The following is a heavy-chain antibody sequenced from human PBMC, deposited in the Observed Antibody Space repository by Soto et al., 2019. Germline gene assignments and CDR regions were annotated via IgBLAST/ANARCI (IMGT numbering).Heavy chain of an antibody. Sequence: EVQLVESGGGTVQPGRSLRLSCAASGFTFDDYSMHWVRPVQGRGLEWVSSITWNSHSVAYADSVKGRFTISRDNAKTSLFLQMNSLRPEDTAVYYCAKAEGDTAMLIDCAFDTWGQGTMVTVSS. D-gene: IGHD5-18*01. J-gene: IGHJ3*02. CDR1: GFTFDDYS. V-gene: IGHV3-9*01. CDR3: AKAEGDTAMLIDCAFDT. CDR2: ITWNSHSV.